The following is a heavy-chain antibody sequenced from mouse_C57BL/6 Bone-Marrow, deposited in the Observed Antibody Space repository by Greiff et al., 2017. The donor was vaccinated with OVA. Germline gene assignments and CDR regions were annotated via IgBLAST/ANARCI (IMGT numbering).Heavy chain of an antibody. D-gene: IGHD4-1*01. Sequence: VKLQQPGAELVKPGASVKLSCKASGYTFTSYWMQWVKQRPGQGLEWIGEIDPSDSYTNYNQKFKGKATLTVDTSSSTAYMQLSSLTSEDSAVYYCARKGTGYYAMDYWGQGTSVTVSS. CDR2: IDPSDSYT. J-gene: IGHJ4*01. CDR3: ARKGTGYYAMDY. V-gene: IGHV1-50*01. CDR1: GYTFTSYW.